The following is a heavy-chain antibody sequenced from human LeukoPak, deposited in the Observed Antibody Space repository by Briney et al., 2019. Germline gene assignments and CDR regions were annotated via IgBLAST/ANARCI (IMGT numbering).Heavy chain of an antibody. Sequence: GGSLRLSCAASGFTFSSYSMNWVRQAPGKGLEWVSYISSGSSSTIYYADSVKGRFTISRDNAKNSLYLQMNSLRAEDTAVYYCARDSHYGVQFDYWGQGTLVTVSS. V-gene: IGHV3-48*01. J-gene: IGHJ4*02. CDR3: ARDSHYGVQFDY. D-gene: IGHD4-17*01. CDR2: ISSGSSSTI. CDR1: GFTFSSYS.